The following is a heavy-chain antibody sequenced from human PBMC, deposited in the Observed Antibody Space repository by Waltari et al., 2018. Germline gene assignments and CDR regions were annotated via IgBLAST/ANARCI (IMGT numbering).Heavy chain of an antibody. Sequence: EVQLMESGGGLVKPGGSLRLSCAASGFSFSNYNMDWVRQAPGKGLEWVSSVSSNGAYIHYADSVRGRFTISRDNAKTSLYLQMNGLRDEDTAVYYCARGGWGFYLDLWGQGALVTVSS. V-gene: IGHV3-21*01. J-gene: IGHJ5*02. D-gene: IGHD7-27*01. CDR2: VSSNGAYI. CDR1: GFSFSNYN. CDR3: ARGGWGFYLDL.